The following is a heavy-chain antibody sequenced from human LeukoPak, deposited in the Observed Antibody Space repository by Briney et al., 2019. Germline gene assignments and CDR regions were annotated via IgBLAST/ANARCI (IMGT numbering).Heavy chain of an antibody. V-gene: IGHV3-21*01. J-gene: IGHJ4*02. D-gene: IGHD2-21*02. CDR2: ISSSSSYI. Sequence: GGSLRLSCAASGFTFSSYSMNWVRQAPGKGLEWVSSISSSSSYIYYADSVKGRFTISRDNAKNSPYLQMNSLRAEDTAVYYCARDFPYCGGDCYSGNFDYWGQGTLVTVSS. CDR1: GFTFSSYS. CDR3: ARDFPYCGGDCYSGNFDY.